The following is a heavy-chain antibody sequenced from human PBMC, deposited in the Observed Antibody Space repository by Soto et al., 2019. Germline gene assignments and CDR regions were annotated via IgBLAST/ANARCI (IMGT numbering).Heavy chain of an antibody. V-gene: IGHV5-51*01. D-gene: IGHD6-13*01. J-gene: IGHJ3*02. Sequence: PGESLKISCKGSGYSFTSYWIGWVRQMPGKGLEWMGIIYPGDSDTRYSPSFQGQVTISADKSISTAYLQWSSLKASDTAMYYCARQRPLAAAGPDAFDIWGQGTMVTVSS. CDR1: GYSFTSYW. CDR3: ARQRPLAAAGPDAFDI. CDR2: IYPGDSDT.